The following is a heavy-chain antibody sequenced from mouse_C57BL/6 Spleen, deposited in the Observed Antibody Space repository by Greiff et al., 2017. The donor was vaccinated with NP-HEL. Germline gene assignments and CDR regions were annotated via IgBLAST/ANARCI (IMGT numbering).Heavy chain of an antibody. CDR1: GYTFTSYW. V-gene: IGHV1-55*01. Sequence: QVQLQQPGAELVKPGASVKMSCKASGYTFTSYWITWVKQRPGQGLEWIGDIYPGSGSTNYNEKFKSKATLTVDTSSSTAYMQLSSLTSEDSAVYYCARDGGYYDEGFAYWGQGTTLTVSS. J-gene: IGHJ2*01. CDR2: IYPGSGST. D-gene: IGHD2-4*01. CDR3: ARDGGYYDEGFAY.